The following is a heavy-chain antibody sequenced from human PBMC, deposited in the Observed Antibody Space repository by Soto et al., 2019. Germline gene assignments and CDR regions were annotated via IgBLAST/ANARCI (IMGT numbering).Heavy chain of an antibody. CDR3: APTLAIMDAFAV. Sequence: QITLKESGPTLVKPTQTLTLTCTFSGFSLTTSGRGVGWIRQPPGKALEWLALFFWGDDKRYSPSLKTRLTIIKAPSTHQVVLPMTNMGPDDTATSYCAPTLAIMDAFAVWGQGTVVTVSS. V-gene: IGHV2-5*02. CDR1: GFSLTTSGRG. CDR2: FFWGDDK. J-gene: IGHJ3*01.